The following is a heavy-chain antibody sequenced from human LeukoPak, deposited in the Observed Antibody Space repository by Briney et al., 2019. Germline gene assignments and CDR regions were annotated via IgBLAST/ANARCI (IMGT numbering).Heavy chain of an antibody. CDR3: ARLADCSSSSCRSFDY. CDR2: INPNSGFT. CDR1: GYTFTGYF. V-gene: IGHV1-2*02. J-gene: IGHJ4*02. Sequence: GASVKVSCKASGYTFTGYFIHWVRQAPGQGLEWMGWINPNSGFTNYAQKFQGRVTMTRDTSISTAYMELSRLRSDDTAVYYCARLADCSSSSCRSFDYWGQGTLVTVSS. D-gene: IGHD2-2*01.